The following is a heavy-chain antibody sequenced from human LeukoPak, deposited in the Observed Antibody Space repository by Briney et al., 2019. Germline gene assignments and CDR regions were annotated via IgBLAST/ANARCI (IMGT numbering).Heavy chain of an antibody. J-gene: IGHJ4*02. CDR1: GYSISSGYY. CDR3: ARENLGEFNY. D-gene: IGHD3-16*01. V-gene: IGHV4-38-2*02. CDR2: IYHSGST. Sequence: PSETLSLTCTVSGYSISSGYYWGWIRQPPGKGLEWIGSIYHSGSTYYNPSLKSRVTISVDPSKNQFSLKLGSVTAADTAVYYCARENLGEFNYWGQGTLVTVSS.